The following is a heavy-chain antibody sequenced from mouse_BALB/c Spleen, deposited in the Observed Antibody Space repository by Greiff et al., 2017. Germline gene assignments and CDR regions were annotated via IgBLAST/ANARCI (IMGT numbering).Heavy chain of an antibody. D-gene: IGHD2-4*01. V-gene: IGHV1-5*01. CDR1: GYSFTSSW. CDR3: TRSGDYDRAWFAY. CDR2: IYPGNSDT. J-gene: IGHJ3*01. Sequence: EVQLQQSGTVLARPGASVKMSCKASGYSFTSSWMHWVKQRPGQGLEWIGAIYPGNSDTSYNQKFKGKAKLTAVTSASTAYMELSSLTNEDSAVYYCTRSGDYDRAWFAYWGQGTLVTVSA.